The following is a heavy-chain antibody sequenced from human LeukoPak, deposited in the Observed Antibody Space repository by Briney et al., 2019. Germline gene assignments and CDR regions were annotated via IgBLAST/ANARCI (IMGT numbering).Heavy chain of an antibody. V-gene: IGHV3-74*01. J-gene: IGHJ3*02. Sequence: GGSLRLSCAASGFAFSRYWMHWIRQAPGKGLVWVSAIYTDGTTKRYADSVKDRFTISRDNAKNTLYLQMSSLSVEDTAVYYCASLVVTDDWAFDIWGQGTMVTVSS. CDR1: GFAFSRYW. CDR3: ASLVVTDDWAFDI. CDR2: IYTDGTTK. D-gene: IGHD2-21*02.